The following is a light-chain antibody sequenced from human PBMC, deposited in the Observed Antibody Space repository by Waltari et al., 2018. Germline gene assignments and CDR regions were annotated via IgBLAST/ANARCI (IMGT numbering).Light chain of an antibody. Sequence: SYVLTQPPSVSAAPGQTATITCGGNNIESKSVHWYQQKPGQAPVVVVYNDDHRPSGIPERFSGADSGNTATLTITRVEAGDEADYYCQVWDSSDDYEVFGGGTKLTVL. V-gene: IGLV3-21*02. CDR3: QVWDSSDDYEV. CDR1: NIESKS. J-gene: IGLJ2*01. CDR2: NDD.